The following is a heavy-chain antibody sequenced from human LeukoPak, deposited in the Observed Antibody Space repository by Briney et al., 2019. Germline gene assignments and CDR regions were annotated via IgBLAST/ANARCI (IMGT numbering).Heavy chain of an antibody. J-gene: IGHJ3*02. CDR2: IYSGGST. CDR3: ATGVGATIGAFDI. CDR1: GFTVSSNY. V-gene: IGHV3-66*01. D-gene: IGHD1-26*01. Sequence: GGSLRLSCAASGFTVSSNYMSWVRQAPGKGLEWVSVIYSGGSTYYADSVKGRFTISRDNSKNTLYLQMNSLRAEDTAVYYCATGVGATIGAFDIWGQGTMVTVSS.